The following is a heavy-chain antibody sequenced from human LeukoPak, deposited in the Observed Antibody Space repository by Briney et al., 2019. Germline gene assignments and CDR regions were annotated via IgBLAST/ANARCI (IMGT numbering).Heavy chain of an antibody. Sequence: GVSLRLSCAASGFTFSSYTRRWVRQAPAKVLECVAVISYDGGNKYYGDFVKGRFTISRDNSKNTLYLQMNSVRVEDTAVYYCVSDWDGHWGQGKLVTVSS. J-gene: IGHJ4*02. D-gene: IGHD1-26*01. CDR1: GFTFSSYT. CDR3: VSDWDGH. CDR2: ISYDGGNK. V-gene: IGHV3-30*04.